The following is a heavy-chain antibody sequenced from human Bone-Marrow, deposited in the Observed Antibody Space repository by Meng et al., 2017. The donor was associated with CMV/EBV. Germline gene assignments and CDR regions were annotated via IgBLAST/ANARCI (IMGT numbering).Heavy chain of an antibody. CDR2: INPDSEYI. CDR3: ARDQEGTRIPSPIHYGLDV. Sequence: GESLKISCAASGFTFKTFTMSWVRQAPGRGLEWVSSINPDSEYIHSADSLKGRFTISRDNAKNSLYLRMSGLRVEDTAVYYCARDQEGTRIPSPIHYGLDVWGQGTTVTVSS. V-gene: IGHV3-21*06. CDR1: GFTFKTFT. J-gene: IGHJ6*02. D-gene: IGHD5-18*01.